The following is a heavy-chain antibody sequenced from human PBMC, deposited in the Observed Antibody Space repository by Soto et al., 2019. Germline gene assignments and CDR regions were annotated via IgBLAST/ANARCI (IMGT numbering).Heavy chain of an antibody. CDR2: ISGSGATS. Sequence: GGSLRLSCTASGFNFNNQAMSWIRQAPGKGLEWVSTISGSGATSLYADSVKGRFTIFKDSSQAYLDLKSLRVEDSATYYCANTETMVVVTVQPRWFDYWGRGTLVTVSS. CDR1: GFNFNNQA. D-gene: IGHD2-21*02. J-gene: IGHJ5*01. CDR3: ANTETMVVVTVQPRWFDY. V-gene: IGHV3-23*01.